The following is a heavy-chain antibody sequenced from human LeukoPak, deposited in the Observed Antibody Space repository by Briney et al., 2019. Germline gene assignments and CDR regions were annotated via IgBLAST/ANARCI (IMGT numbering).Heavy chain of an antibody. V-gene: IGHV3-23*01. CDR2: ISGSGYIT. CDR1: EFTLRNYA. D-gene: IGHD4-17*01. Sequence: GGSLRLSCAASEFTLRNYAMSWVRQAPGKGLEWVSAISGSGYITYYADSVRGRFTISRDNSQNTLYVQVNSVRADDTAVYYCTKGSGDFGLGYFHYWGQGTLVTVSS. J-gene: IGHJ4*02. CDR3: TKGSGDFGLGYFHY.